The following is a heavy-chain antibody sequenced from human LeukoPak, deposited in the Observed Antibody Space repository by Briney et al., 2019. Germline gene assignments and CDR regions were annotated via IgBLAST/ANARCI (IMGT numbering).Heavy chain of an antibody. J-gene: IGHJ4*02. Sequence: SETLSLTCTVSGGSISSYYWSWIRQPPGKGLEWIGYIYHSGSTYYNPSLKSRVTISVDRSKNQFSLKLSSVTAADTAVYYCARGDGNAYYFDYWGQGTLVTVSS. CDR2: IYHSGST. CDR3: ARGDGNAYYFDY. V-gene: IGHV4-59*12. CDR1: GGSISSYY.